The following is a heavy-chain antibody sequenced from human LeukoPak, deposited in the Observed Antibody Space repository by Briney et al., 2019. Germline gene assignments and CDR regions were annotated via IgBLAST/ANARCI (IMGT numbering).Heavy chain of an antibody. V-gene: IGHV4-34*01. CDR2: INHSGST. Sequence: SETLSLTCAVYGGSFSGYYWSWIRQPPGKGLEWIGEINHSGSTNYNPSLKSRVTISVDTSKNQFSLKLSSVTAADTAVYYCARGLSGSYYRTLDYWGQRTLVTVSS. D-gene: IGHD1-26*01. J-gene: IGHJ4*02. CDR3: ARGLSGSYYRTLDY. CDR1: GGSFSGYY.